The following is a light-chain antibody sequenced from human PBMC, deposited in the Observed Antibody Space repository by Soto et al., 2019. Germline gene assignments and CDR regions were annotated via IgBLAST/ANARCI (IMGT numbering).Light chain of an antibody. V-gene: IGKV3-20*01. CDR2: GAS. CDR1: QSINNNY. CDR3: QQYGGSPRT. Sequence: EIVLTQSPGTLSLSPGERATLSCRASQSINNNYLAWYQQKRGQAPRLLIYGASSRATGIPDRFSGSGSGTDFTLTTSRLENEDFADYYYQQYGGSPRTFGQGTKVEIK. J-gene: IGKJ1*01.